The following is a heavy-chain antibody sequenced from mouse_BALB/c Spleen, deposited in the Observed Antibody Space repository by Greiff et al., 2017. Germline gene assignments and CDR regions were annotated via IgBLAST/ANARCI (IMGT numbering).Heavy chain of an antibody. J-gene: IGHJ3*01. CDR3: ARCPANWDWFAY. CDR2: ISSGSSTI. D-gene: IGHD4-1*01. CDR1: GFTFSSFG. Sequence: EVQRVESGGGLVQPGGSRKLSCAASGFTFSSFGMHWVRQAPEKGLEWVAYISSGSSTIYYADTVKGRFTISRDNPKNTLFLQMTSLRSEDTAMYYCARCPANWDWFAYWGQGTLVTVSA. V-gene: IGHV5-17*02.